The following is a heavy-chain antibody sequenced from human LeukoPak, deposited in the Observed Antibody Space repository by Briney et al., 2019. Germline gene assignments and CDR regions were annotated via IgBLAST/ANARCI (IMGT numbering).Heavy chain of an antibody. Sequence: SETLSLTCTVSGGSISSYYWSWIRQPPGKGLEWIGYIYYSGSTNYNPSLKSRVTISVDTSKNQFSLRLSSVTAADTAVYYCARLWFGDSSWFDPWGQGTLVTVSS. CDR3: ARLWFGDSSWFDP. D-gene: IGHD3-10*01. CDR2: IYYSGST. V-gene: IGHV4-59*08. J-gene: IGHJ5*02. CDR1: GGSISSYY.